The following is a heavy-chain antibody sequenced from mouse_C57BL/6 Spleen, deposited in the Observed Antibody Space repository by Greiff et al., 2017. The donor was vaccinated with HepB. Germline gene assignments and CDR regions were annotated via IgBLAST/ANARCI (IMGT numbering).Heavy chain of an antibody. CDR3: ARGDYEGEAWFAY. CDR2: INPYNGGT. J-gene: IGHJ3*01. CDR1: GYTFTDYY. D-gene: IGHD2-4*01. Sequence: VQLQQSGPVLVKPGASVKMSCKASGYTFTDYYMNWVKQSHGKSLEWIGVINPYNGGTSYNQKFKGKATLTVDKSSSTAYMELNSLTSEDSAVYYCARGDYEGEAWFAYWGQGTLVTVSA. V-gene: IGHV1-19*01.